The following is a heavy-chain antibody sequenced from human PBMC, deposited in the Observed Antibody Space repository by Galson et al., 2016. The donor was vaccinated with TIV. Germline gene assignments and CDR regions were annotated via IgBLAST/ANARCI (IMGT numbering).Heavy chain of an antibody. D-gene: IGHD6-19*01. CDR2: ISHDRSDK. V-gene: IGHV3-33*01. CDR3: ARQWQSYYLDY. J-gene: IGHJ4*02. Sequence: SLRLSCAASGFTFGSYGMHWVRQAPGKGLEWVAMISHDRSDKYYGDSVKGRCTISRDNSKNNLYLQMNSLTAEDTAVYYCARQWQSYYLDYWGQGTLVTVSS. CDR1: GFTFGSYG.